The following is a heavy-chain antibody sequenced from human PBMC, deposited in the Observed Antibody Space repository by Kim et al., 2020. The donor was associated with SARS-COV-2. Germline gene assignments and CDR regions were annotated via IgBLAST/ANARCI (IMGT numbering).Heavy chain of an antibody. D-gene: IGHD3-3*01. V-gene: IGHV3-21*01. CDR1: GFTFSSYS. J-gene: IGHJ6*02. CDR2: ISSSSSYI. Sequence: GGSLRLSCAASGFTFSSYSMNWVRQAPGKGLEWVSSISSSSSYIYYADSVKGRFTISRDNAKNSLYLQMNSLRAEDTAVYYCARADDFWSGYYRDYYYYGMDVWGQGTTVTVSS. CDR3: ARADDFWSGYYRDYYYYGMDV.